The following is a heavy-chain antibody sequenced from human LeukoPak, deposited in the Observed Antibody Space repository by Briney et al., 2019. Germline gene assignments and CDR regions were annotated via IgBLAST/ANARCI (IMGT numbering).Heavy chain of an antibody. J-gene: IGHJ3*02. CDR2: IYTSGST. V-gene: IGHV4-4*07. Sequence: SETLSLTCTVSGGSISSYYWSWIRQPAGEGLEWIGRIYTSGSTNYNPSLKSRVTMSVDTSKNQFSLKLSSVTAADTAVYYCARGGHYGSGSYSSDAFDIWGQGTMVTVSS. D-gene: IGHD3-10*01. CDR3: ARGGHYGSGSYSSDAFDI. CDR1: GGSISSYY.